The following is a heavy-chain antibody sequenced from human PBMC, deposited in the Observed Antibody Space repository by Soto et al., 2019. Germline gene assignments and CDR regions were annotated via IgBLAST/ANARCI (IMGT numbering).Heavy chain of an antibody. CDR3: AKDHTGDSLDY. V-gene: IGHV3-30*18. J-gene: IGHJ4*02. CDR1: GFTFSSYG. CDR2: ISYDGSNK. Sequence: PGGSLRLSCAASGFTFSSYGMHWVRQAPGKGLEWVAVISYDGSNKYYADSVKGRFTISRDNSKNTLYLQMNSLRAEDTAVYYCAKDHTGDSLDYWGQGTLVTVSS. D-gene: IGHD4-17*01.